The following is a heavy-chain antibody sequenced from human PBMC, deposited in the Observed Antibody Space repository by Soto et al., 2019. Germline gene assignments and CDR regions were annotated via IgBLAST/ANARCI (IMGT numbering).Heavy chain of an antibody. CDR1: GGTFSSYA. V-gene: IGHV1-69*05. J-gene: IGHJ4*02. Sequence: SAVKVSCKASGGTFSSYAISWVRQAPGQGLEWMGGIIPIFGTANYAQKLQGRVTMTTDTSTSKAYMELRSLRSDDTAVYYCARDSLKLEPLHTTFDYWGQGTLVTVSS. CDR2: IIPIFGTA. CDR3: ARDSLKLEPLHTTFDY. D-gene: IGHD1-1*01.